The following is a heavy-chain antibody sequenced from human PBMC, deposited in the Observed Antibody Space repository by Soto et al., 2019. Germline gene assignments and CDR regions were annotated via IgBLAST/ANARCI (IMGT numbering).Heavy chain of an antibody. Sequence: PGGSLRLSCAASGFTFSDHYMDWVRQAPGKGLEWIGRNRNRANSYTTEYAASVKGRFSVSRDDSKNSLYLQMNSLQIEDTAVYYCVRGSSRFQDPNYYYALDAWGQGTTVTVSS. CDR2: NRNRANSYTT. D-gene: IGHD6-13*01. J-gene: IGHJ6*02. CDR1: GFTFSDHY. CDR3: VRGSSRFQDPNYYYALDA. V-gene: IGHV3-72*01.